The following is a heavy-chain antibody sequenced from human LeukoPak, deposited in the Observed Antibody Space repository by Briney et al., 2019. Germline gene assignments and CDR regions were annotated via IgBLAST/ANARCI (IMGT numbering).Heavy chain of an antibody. CDR1: GFTFSSYA. Sequence: PGGSLRLSCAASGFTFSSYAMSWVRQAPGKGLGWVSAISGSGGSTYYADSVKGRFTISRDNSKNTLYLQMNSLRAEDTAVYYCSYAKRGPDYWGQGTLVTVSS. CDR3: SYAKRGPDY. V-gene: IGHV3-23*01. D-gene: IGHD2-2*01. CDR2: ISGSGGST. J-gene: IGHJ4*02.